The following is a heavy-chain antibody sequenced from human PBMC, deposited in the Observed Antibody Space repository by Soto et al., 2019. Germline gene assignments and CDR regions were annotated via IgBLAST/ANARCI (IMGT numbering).Heavy chain of an antibody. CDR2: INPNSGGT. CDR3: AREGLGMVRAGMDV. V-gene: IGHV1-2*02. Sequence: ASVKVSCKASGYTFTGYYMHWVRQAPGQGLEWMGWINPNSGGTNYAQKFQGRVTMTRDTSISTAYMELSRLRSDDTAVYYCAREGLGMVRAGMDVWGQGXTVTVYS. CDR1: GYTFTGYY. J-gene: IGHJ6*02. D-gene: IGHD3-10*01.